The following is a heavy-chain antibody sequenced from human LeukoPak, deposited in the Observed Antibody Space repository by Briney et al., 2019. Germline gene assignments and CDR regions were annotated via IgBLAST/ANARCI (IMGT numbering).Heavy chain of an antibody. CDR1: GFTFSSDA. Sequence: PGGSLRLSCAASGFTFSSDAMSWVRQAPGKGLECVSAITGSGGSTYYADSVKGRFTMSRDNSKSTVYLQMNSLRAEDTAVYYCAKVRNGLIPNDYWGQGTLVTVSS. V-gene: IGHV3-23*01. D-gene: IGHD3-16*01. CDR2: ITGSGGST. CDR3: AKVRNGLIPNDY. J-gene: IGHJ4*02.